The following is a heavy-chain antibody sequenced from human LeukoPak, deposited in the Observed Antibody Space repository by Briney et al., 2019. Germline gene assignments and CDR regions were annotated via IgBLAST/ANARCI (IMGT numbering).Heavy chain of an antibody. D-gene: IGHD6-13*01. CDR1: GFTFSSYG. V-gene: IGHV3-23*01. CDR3: AKASYPHSGAWYNLLS. CDR2: ISGSGGST. Sequence: PGGSLRLSCAASGFTFSSYGMSWVRQAPGKGLEWVSAISGSGGSTYYADSVKGRFTISRDNSKNTLYLQMNSLRAEDSAVYYCAKASYPHSGAWYNLLSWGRGTLVTVSS. J-gene: IGHJ5*02.